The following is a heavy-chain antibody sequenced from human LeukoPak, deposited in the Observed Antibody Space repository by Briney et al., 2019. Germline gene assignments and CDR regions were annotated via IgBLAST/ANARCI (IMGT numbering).Heavy chain of an antibody. CDR3: ARDDYYDSSGYYLFDY. CDR2: ISSSSSTI. D-gene: IGHD3-22*01. CDR1: GFTFSSYS. Sequence: PGGSLRLSCAASGFTFSSYSMNWVRQAPGKGLEWVSYISSSSSTIYYADSVKGRFTISRDNAKNSLYLQMNSLRAEDTAVYYCARDDYYDSSGYYLFDYWGQGTLVTVSS. V-gene: IGHV3-48*04. J-gene: IGHJ4*02.